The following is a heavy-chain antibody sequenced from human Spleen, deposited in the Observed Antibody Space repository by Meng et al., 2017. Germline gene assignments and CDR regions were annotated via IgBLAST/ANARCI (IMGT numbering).Heavy chain of an antibody. J-gene: IGHJ6*02. D-gene: IGHD6-13*01. Sequence: SETLSLTCAVSGYSITGSYNWGWIRQSPGKGLEWIGSIYQSGSTYYNPSLKSRVTMSADTSKNQFSLELSSVTAADTAVYYCATDYSSSWYSNYYYGMDVWGQGTTVTVSS. CDR1: GYSITGSYN. CDR3: ATDYSSSWYSNYYYGMDV. V-gene: IGHV4-38-2*02. CDR2: IYQSGST.